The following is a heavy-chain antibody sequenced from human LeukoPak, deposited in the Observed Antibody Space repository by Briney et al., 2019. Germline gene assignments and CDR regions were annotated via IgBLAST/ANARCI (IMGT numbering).Heavy chain of an antibody. D-gene: IGHD2-2*01. CDR3: ARGLTVP. CDR1: GDSISTSSYY. Sequence: PSETLSLTCTVPGDSISTSSYYWGWIRQPPGKGLEWIGRIYYSESTYYNPSLKSRVTISVDKSKTHFSLRLSSVTAADTAVYYCARGLTVPWGQGTMVTVSS. J-gene: IGHJ3*01. V-gene: IGHV4-39*02. CDR2: IYYSEST.